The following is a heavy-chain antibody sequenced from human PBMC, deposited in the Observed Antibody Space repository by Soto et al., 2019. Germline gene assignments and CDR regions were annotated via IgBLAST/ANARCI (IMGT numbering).Heavy chain of an antibody. V-gene: IGHV4-61*01. D-gene: IGHD1-26*01. CDR2: ISYSGST. Sequence: QVQLQESGPGLVKPSETLSLTCTVSGGSVSSCSYYWSWIRQPPGKGLELIGYISYSGSTNYNPSLKSRVTISVDASKTQFSLKLSSVTAADTAVYYCARFSYLGAGFDYWGQGPLVTVSS. CDR1: GGSVSSCSYY. J-gene: IGHJ4*02. CDR3: ARFSYLGAGFDY.